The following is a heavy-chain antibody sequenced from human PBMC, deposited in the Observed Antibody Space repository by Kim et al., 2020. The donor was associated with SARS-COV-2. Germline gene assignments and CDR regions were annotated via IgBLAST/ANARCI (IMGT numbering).Heavy chain of an antibody. CDR3: ARDRRTAGGLWFDP. D-gene: IGHD6-13*01. V-gene: IGHV3-53*04. CDR1: GFTVSSNY. CDR2: IYSGGST. J-gene: IGHJ5*02. Sequence: GGSLRLSCAASGFTVSSNYMSWVRQAPGKGLEWVSVIYSGGSTYYADSVKGRFTISRHNSKNTLYLQMNSLRAEDTAVYYCARDRRTAGGLWFDPWGQGTLVTVSS.